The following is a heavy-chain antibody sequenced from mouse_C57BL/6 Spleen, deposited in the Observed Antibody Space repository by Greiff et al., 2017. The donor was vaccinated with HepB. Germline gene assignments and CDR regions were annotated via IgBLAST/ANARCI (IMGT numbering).Heavy chain of an antibody. J-gene: IGHJ4*01. CDR2: IDPEDGET. V-gene: IGHV14-2*01. CDR1: GFNIKDYY. CDR3: ARFITTVVADYYYAMDY. D-gene: IGHD1-1*01. Sequence: VQLQQSGAELVKPGASVKLSCTASGFNIKDYYMHWVRQRTEQGLEWIGRIDPEDGETKYAPKFQGKATITADTSSNTAYLQLSSLTSEDTAVYYCARFITTVVADYYYAMDYWGQGTSVTVSS.